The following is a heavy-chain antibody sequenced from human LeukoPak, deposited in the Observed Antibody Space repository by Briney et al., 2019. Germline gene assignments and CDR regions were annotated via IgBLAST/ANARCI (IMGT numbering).Heavy chain of an antibody. Sequence: GGSLRLSCAASGFTFSSYGMLWVCQAPGKGLEWVAVIWYDGSNKYYADSVKGRFTISRDNSKNTLYLQMNSLRAEDTAVYFCARGGPEWPLDYWGQGTLVTVSS. CDR1: GFTFSSYG. CDR3: ARGGPEWPLDY. CDR2: IWYDGSNK. D-gene: IGHD3-3*01. V-gene: IGHV3-33*01. J-gene: IGHJ4*02.